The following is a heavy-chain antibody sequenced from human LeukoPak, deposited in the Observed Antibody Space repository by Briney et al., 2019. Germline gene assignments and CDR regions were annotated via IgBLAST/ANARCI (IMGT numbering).Heavy chain of an antibody. CDR1: GFTFSDYY. Sequence: PGGSLRLSCAASGFTFSDYYMSWIRQAPGKGLEWVSYISSSGSTIYYADSVKGRFTISRDNAKNSLYLQMNSLRAEDTAVYYCARDLLTAPFDAFDSWGQGTMVTVSS. CDR2: ISSSGSTI. J-gene: IGHJ3*02. D-gene: IGHD1-20*01. CDR3: ARDLLTAPFDAFDS. V-gene: IGHV3-11*01.